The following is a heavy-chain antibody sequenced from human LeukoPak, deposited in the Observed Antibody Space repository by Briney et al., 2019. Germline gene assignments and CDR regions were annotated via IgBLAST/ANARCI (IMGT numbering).Heavy chain of an antibody. CDR1: GFTFTSSA. J-gene: IGHJ4*02. CDR2: IVVGSGNT. V-gene: IGHV1-58*01. D-gene: IGHD2-15*01. CDR3: AAESLGYCSGGSCYGQFDY. Sequence: SVKASCKASGFTFTSSAVQWVRQARGQRLEWIGWIVVGSGNTNYAQKFQERVTITRDMSTSTAYMELSSLRSEDTAVYYCAAESLGYCSGGSCYGQFDYWGQGTLVTVSS.